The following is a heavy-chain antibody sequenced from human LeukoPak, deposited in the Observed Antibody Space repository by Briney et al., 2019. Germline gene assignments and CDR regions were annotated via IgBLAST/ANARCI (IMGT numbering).Heavy chain of an antibody. CDR1: GGSISSRSYY. CDR2: IYNSGST. CDR3: ARLRLTGGSGNYFDY. D-gene: IGHD2-15*01. Sequence: SETLSLTCTVSGGSISSRSYYWGWIRQPPGKGLEWIGNIYNSGSTYYNPSLKSRVTISVDTSKNQFSLKLGSVTAADTAVYYCARLRLTGGSGNYFDYWGQGTLVTVSS. V-gene: IGHV4-39*07. J-gene: IGHJ4*02.